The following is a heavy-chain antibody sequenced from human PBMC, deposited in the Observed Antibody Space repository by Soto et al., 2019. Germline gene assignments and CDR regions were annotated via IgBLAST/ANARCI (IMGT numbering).Heavy chain of an antibody. CDR2: INPSGGST. CDR1: GYTFTSYY. CDR3: ARDSGNSGYEVNWFDP. D-gene: IGHD5-12*01. Sequence: QVQLVQSGAEVKKPGASVKVSCKASGYTFTSYYMHWVRQAPGQGFEWMGIINPSGGSTSYAQKFQGRVTMTRDTSTSTVYMELSSLRSEDTAVYYCARDSGNSGYEVNWFDPWGQGTLVTVSS. V-gene: IGHV1-46*01. J-gene: IGHJ5*02.